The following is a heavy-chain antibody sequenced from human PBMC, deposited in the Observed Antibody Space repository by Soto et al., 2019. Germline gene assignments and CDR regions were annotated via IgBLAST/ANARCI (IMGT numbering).Heavy chain of an antibody. CDR2: INPDSGGT. V-gene: IGHV1-2*02. D-gene: IGHD6-19*01. J-gene: IGHJ4*02. Sequence: ASVKVSCKASGYIFTAYYMHWVRQAPGQGPEWMGWINPDSGGTSCAPKFQGRVTMTRDTSSSTVYMELRRLRSDDTALYYCARDVAGDDYFDYWGQGTLVTVSS. CDR1: GYIFTAYY. CDR3: ARDVAGDDYFDY.